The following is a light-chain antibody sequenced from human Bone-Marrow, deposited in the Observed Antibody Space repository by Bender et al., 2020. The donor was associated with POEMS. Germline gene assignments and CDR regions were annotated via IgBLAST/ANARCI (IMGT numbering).Light chain of an antibody. CDR1: SSDVGRYDY. Sequence: QSALTQPPSASGSPGQSVTISCTGTSSDVGRYDYVSWYQQHPGKAPKLMIYEVTKRPSGVPDRFSGSKSGNTASLTVSGLQAEDEADYYCSSYAGSKFWVFGGGTKLTVL. CDR3: SSYAGSKFWV. CDR2: EVT. V-gene: IGLV2-8*01. J-gene: IGLJ3*02.